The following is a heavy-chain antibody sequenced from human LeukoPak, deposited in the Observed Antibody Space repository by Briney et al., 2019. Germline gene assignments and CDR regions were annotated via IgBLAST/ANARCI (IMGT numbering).Heavy chain of an antibody. CDR1: GSTFGDYA. D-gene: IGHD1-26*01. J-gene: IGHJ4*02. CDR3: AKEGGSDGYFDN. CDR2: LSGSRGCT. V-gene: IGHV3-23*01. Sequence: GRSLRLSCAASGSTFGDYAMSWVRQAPGKGLEWVSSLSGSRGCTFYADSVKGRFIISRDNSTKTLHLQMNSLRAEDTAVYYCAKEGGSDGYFDNWGQGTLVTVSS.